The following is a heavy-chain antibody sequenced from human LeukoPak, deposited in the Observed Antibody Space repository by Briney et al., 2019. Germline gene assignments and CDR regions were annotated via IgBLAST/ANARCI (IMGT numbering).Heavy chain of an antibody. CDR1: GFTFSSYW. CDR3: ARWVEVRGPTDY. J-gene: IGHJ4*02. CDR2: ISDDGRNT. D-gene: IGHD3-10*01. Sequence: PGGSLRLSCAASGFTFSSYWMHWVRQAPGKGLVWVSRISDDGRNTIYADSVKGRFTISRDNSKNTLYLQMNSLRAEDTAVYYCARWVEVRGPTDYWGQGTLVTVSS. V-gene: IGHV3-74*01.